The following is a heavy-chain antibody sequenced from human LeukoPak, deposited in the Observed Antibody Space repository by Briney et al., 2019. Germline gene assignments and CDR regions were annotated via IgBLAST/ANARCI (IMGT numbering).Heavy chain of an antibody. Sequence: ASVKVSCKASGYTFTGYYMHWVRQAPGQGLEWMGWINPNSGGTNYAQKFQGRVTMTRDTSISTAYMELSSLRSEDTAVYYCARERYPYAFDIWGQGTMVTVSS. V-gene: IGHV1-2*02. CDR3: ARERYPYAFDI. CDR1: GYTFTGYY. D-gene: IGHD3-9*01. CDR2: INPNSGGT. J-gene: IGHJ3*02.